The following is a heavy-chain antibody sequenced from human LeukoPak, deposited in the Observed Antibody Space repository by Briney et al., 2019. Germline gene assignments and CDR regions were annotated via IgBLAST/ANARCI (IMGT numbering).Heavy chain of an antibody. D-gene: IGHD5-18*01. CDR3: ARHLSPRGYSYGWGYFDL. V-gene: IGHV4-39*01. CDR2: IYYGGST. Sequence: SETLSLTCTVSGGSISSSSYYWGWIRQPPGKGLEWIGSIYYGGSTYYNPSLKSRVTISVDTSKNQFSLKLSSVTAADTAVYYCARHLSPRGYSYGWGYFDLWGRGTLVTVSS. J-gene: IGHJ2*01. CDR1: GGSISSSSYY.